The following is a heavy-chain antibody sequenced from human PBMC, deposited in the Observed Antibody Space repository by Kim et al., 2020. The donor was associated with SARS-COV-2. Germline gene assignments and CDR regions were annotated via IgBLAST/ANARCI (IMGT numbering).Heavy chain of an antibody. J-gene: IGHJ6*02. Sequence: SETLSLTCTVSGGSISSSSYYWGWIRQPPGKGLEWIGSIYYSGSTYSNPSLKSRVTISVDTSKNQCSLKLSSVTAADTAVYYCAEVLPGVYYYYGMDVCGQETTVTVSS. CDR2: IYYSGST. CDR3: AEVLPGVYYYYGMDV. V-gene: IGHV4-39*01. D-gene: IGHD2-15*01. CDR1: GGSISSSSYY.